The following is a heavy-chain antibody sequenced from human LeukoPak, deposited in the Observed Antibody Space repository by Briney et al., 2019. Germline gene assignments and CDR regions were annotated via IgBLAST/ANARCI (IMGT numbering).Heavy chain of an antibody. CDR1: GFTFSSYA. CDR2: ISYDGSNK. V-gene: IGHV3-30-3*01. CDR3: ARDENLDY. Sequence: PGRSLRLSCAASGFTFSSYAMHWVRQAPGKGLEWVAVISYDGSNKYYADSEKGRFTISRDNSKNTLYLQMNSLRAEDTAVYYCARDENLDYWGQGTLVTVSS. J-gene: IGHJ4*02. D-gene: IGHD2/OR15-2a*01.